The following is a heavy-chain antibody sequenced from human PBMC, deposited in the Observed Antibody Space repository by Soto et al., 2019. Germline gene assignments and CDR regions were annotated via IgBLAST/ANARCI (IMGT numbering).Heavy chain of an antibody. CDR3: ARESSSTVTNGGGGSAKDY. Sequence: GGSLRLXCAASGLTFSNYAMHWVRQAPGKGLEWVAFISYDGTNRCYPDSVKGRFTISTDNSKNTLYLQMNSLKTEDTAVYYCARESSSTVTNGGGGSAKDYWGQGTLVTVSS. J-gene: IGHJ4*02. V-gene: IGHV3-30-3*01. CDR2: ISYDGTNR. CDR1: GLTFSNYA. D-gene: IGHD4-17*01.